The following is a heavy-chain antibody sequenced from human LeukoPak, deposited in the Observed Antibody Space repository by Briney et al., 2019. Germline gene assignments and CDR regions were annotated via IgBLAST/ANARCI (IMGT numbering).Heavy chain of an antibody. CDR1: GGSISGSSYY. Sequence: PSETLSLTCTVSGGSISGSSYYWGWVRQPPGKGLEWIGSIYYSGSTYHNPSLKSRVTISVDTSKNQFSLRLSSVTAADTAVYYCARRSPYCSGGTCYSGDDVFDIWGQGTMVTVSS. J-gene: IGHJ3*02. CDR2: IYYSGST. V-gene: IGHV4-39*01. D-gene: IGHD2-15*01. CDR3: ARRSPYCSGGTCYSGDDVFDI.